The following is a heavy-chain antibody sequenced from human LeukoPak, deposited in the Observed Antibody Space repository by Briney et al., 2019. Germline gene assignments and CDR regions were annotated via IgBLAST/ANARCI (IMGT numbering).Heavy chain of an antibody. CDR3: ARDRIVGASGAFDI. CDR2: IYYGGST. J-gene: IGHJ3*02. CDR1: GYSISSGYH. V-gene: IGHV4-38-2*02. D-gene: IGHD1-26*01. Sequence: SETLSLTCTVSGYSISSGYHWGWIRQPPGKGLEWIGSIYYGGSTYYNPSLKSRVTISVDTSKNQFSLKLSSVTAADTAVYYCARDRIVGASGAFDIWGQGTMVTVSS.